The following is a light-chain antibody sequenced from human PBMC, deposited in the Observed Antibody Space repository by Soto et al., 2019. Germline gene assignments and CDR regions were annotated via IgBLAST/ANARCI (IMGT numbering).Light chain of an antibody. J-gene: IGLJ1*01. CDR1: SSYVGSYNV. V-gene: IGLV2-14*03. CDR3: SSYTRRSTYV. CDR2: DVS. Sequence: QSALTQPASVSGSPGQSITIPCSGTSSYVGSYNVVSWYQQHPGKAPKLVIYDVSNRPSGVSPRFSGAKSGNTASLTIAGLQAEDEADYYCSSYTRRSTYVFGTGTKLTVL.